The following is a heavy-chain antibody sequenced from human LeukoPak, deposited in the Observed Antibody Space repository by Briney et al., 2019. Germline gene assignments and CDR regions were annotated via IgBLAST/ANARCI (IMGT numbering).Heavy chain of an antibody. CDR2: IDYSGST. Sequence: SETLSLTCTVSGGSISSYYWSWIRQPPGKGLEWLGYIDYSGSTNYNPSLKSRVTISVDTSKNQFSLRLSSVTAADTATYYCARVGQGCFDLWGRGTLVTVSS. CDR1: GGSISSYY. CDR3: ARVGQGCFDL. J-gene: IGHJ2*01. V-gene: IGHV4-59*01.